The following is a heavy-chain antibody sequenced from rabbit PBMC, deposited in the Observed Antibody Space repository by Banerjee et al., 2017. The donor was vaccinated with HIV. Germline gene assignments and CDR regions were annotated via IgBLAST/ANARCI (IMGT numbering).Heavy chain of an antibody. CDR2: IYAGSSGST. J-gene: IGHJ6*01. V-gene: IGHV1S45*01. CDR1: GFSFSSSYW. D-gene: IGHD6-1*01. CDR3: ARDYGGDGRYIYAM. Sequence: QEQLEESGGDLVKPEGSLTLTCTASGFSFSSSYWICWVRQAPGKGLEWIACIYAGSSGSTYYASWAKGRFTISKTSSTTVTLQMTSLTAADTATYFCARDYGGDGRYIYAMWGQGTLVTVS.